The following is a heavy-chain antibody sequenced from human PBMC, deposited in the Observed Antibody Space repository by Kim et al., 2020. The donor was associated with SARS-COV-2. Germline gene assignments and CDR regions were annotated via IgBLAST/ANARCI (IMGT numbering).Heavy chain of an antibody. J-gene: IGHJ4*01. D-gene: IGHD1-26*01. V-gene: IGHV3-7*01. CDR2: INKDGSEK. CDR1: GFTFSNDW. Sequence: GGSLRLSCAASGFTFSNDWMSWVRQAPGKGLECVANINKDGSEKYDVDSVKGRITISRDNAKNSLYLQMNSLRAEDTAIYYCARECGYWGHGTLVTVSS. CDR3: ARECGY.